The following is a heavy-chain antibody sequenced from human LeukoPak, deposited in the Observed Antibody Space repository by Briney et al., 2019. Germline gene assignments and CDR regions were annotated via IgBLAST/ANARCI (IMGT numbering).Heavy chain of an antibody. J-gene: IGHJ4*02. CDR1: GYSISSGYY. Sequence: SETLSLTCAVSGYSISSGYYWGWIRQPPGEGLEWIGSIYHSGSTYYNPSLKSRVTISVDTSKNQFSLKLSSVTAADTAVYYCARSGYSSGWLFDYWGQGTLVTVSS. V-gene: IGHV4-38-2*01. CDR3: ARSGYSSGWLFDY. CDR2: IYHSGST. D-gene: IGHD6-19*01.